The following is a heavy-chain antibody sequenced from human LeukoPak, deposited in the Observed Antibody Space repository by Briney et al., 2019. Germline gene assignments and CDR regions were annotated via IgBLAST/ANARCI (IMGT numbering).Heavy chain of an antibody. Sequence: GGSLRLSRAASGFTFSSYEMNWVRQAPGKGLEWVSYISSSGSTIYYADSVKGRFTISRDNAKNSLYLQMNSLRAEDTAVYYCASLDYYYYYGMDVWGQGTTVTVSS. CDR1: GFTFSSYE. J-gene: IGHJ6*02. CDR3: ASLDYYYYYGMDV. CDR2: ISSSGSTI. V-gene: IGHV3-48*03.